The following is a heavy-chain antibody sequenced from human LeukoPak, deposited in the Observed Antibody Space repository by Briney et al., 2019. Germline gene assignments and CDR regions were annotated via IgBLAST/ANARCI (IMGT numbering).Heavy chain of an antibody. J-gene: IGHJ6*03. CDR2: IYHSGST. Sequence: SETLSLTCSVSGYSISSGYYWGWIRQPPGKGLEWIGSIYHSGSTNYNPSLKSRVTISVDTSKNQFSLKLSSVTAADTAVYYCARGSIAAAGIFLSGYYYYMDVWGKGTTVTVSS. CDR3: ARGSIAAAGIFLSGYYYYMDV. D-gene: IGHD6-13*01. CDR1: GYSISSGYY. V-gene: IGHV4-38-2*02.